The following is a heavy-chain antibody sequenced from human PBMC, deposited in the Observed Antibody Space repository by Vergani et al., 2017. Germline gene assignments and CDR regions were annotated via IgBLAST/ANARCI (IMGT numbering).Heavy chain of an antibody. D-gene: IGHD3-10*01. V-gene: IGHV3-30*18. CDR1: GFTFSSYG. J-gene: IGHJ3*02. CDR3: AKSQAGSEETFDI. CDR2: ISYDGSNK. Sequence: QVQLVESGGGVVQPGRSLRLSCAASGFTFSSYGMHWVRQAPGKGLEWVAVISYDGSNKYYADSVKGRFTISRDNSKNTLYLQMNSLRAEDTAVYYCAKSQAGSEETFDIWGQWTMVTVSS.